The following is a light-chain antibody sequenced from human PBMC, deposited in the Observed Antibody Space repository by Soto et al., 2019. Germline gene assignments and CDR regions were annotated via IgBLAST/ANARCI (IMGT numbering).Light chain of an antibody. Sequence: DIQMTQSPSTLSGSVGDRVTITCRASQTISSWLAWYQQKPGKAPKLLIYKASTLKSGVQSRLSGSGSGTEFTLTISSLQPDDFATYYCQHYNSYSEACGQGTKVDIK. V-gene: IGKV1-5*03. CDR2: KAS. J-gene: IGKJ1*01. CDR3: QHYNSYSEA. CDR1: QTISSW.